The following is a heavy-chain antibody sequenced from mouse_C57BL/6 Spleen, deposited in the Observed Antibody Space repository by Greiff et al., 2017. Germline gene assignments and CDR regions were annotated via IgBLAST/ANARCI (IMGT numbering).Heavy chain of an antibody. V-gene: IGHV1-26*01. CDR1: GYTFTDYY. D-gene: IGHD3-2*02. CDR3: ARGRLGLDY. J-gene: IGHJ2*01. Sequence: EVQLQQSGPELVKPGASVKISCKASGYTFTDYYMNWVKQSHGKSLEWIGDINPNNGGTSYNQKFKGKATLTVDKSSSTAYMELRSLTSEDSAVYNWARGRLGLDYWGQGTTLTVSS. CDR2: INPNNGGT.